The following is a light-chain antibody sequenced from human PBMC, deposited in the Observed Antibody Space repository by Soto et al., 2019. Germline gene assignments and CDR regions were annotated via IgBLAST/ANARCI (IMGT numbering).Light chain of an antibody. CDR2: EAS. CDR1: QGITTW. Sequence: DIQMTQSPSSVSASVGDRVTITCRASQGITTWLAWYQQKPGKAPTLLIYEASSLQSGVPSRFRGNGSGTDFTLTISSLQPEDSATYFCQQANSFPITFGQGTRLENK. J-gene: IGKJ5*01. CDR3: QQANSFPIT. V-gene: IGKV1-12*01.